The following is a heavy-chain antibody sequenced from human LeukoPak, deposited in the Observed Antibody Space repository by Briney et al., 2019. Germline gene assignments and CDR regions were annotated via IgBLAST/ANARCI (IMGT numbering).Heavy chain of an antibody. CDR1: GFTLSSYG. CDR3: ARDREGYGMDV. Sequence: GGSLILSCAASGFTLSSYGMDWVRQAPGKGLEWVAVIWYDGSNKYYADSVKDRFTISTDNSKNTLYLQMNSLRAEDTAVYYCARDREGYGMDVWGQGTTVTVSS. CDR2: IWYDGSNK. V-gene: IGHV3-33*01. J-gene: IGHJ6*02.